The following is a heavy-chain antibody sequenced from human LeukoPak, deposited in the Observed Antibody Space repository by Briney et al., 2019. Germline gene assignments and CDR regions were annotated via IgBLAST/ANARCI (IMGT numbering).Heavy chain of an antibody. D-gene: IGHD2-21*01. CDR2: IYYSGST. V-gene: IGHV4-39*01. CDR3: ARLLWWWRDAFDI. CDR1: GGSISSSSYY. J-gene: IGHJ3*02. Sequence: PSETLSLTCTVSGGSISSSSYYWGWVRQPPGKGLEWIGSIYYSGSTYYNPSLKSRVTISVDTSKNQFSLKLSSVTAADTAVYYCARLLWWWRDAFDIWGQGTMVTVSS.